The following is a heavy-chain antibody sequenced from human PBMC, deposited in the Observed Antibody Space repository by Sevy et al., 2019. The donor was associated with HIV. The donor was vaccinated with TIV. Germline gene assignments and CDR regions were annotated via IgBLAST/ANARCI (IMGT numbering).Heavy chain of an antibody. J-gene: IGHJ5*02. V-gene: IGHV3-30*04. CDR3: ARDRGEILRSAFKS. CDR1: GFTFSEFG. D-gene: IGHD3-10*01. Sequence: GGSLRLSCAASGFTFSEFGMHWVRQAPGNGLEWVAVISHDGRNNKYNADSVKGRFTISRDNSKNTLYLQMNSLRADDTAIYYCARDRGEILRSAFKSSGQGTVVTVSS. CDR2: ISHDGRNNK.